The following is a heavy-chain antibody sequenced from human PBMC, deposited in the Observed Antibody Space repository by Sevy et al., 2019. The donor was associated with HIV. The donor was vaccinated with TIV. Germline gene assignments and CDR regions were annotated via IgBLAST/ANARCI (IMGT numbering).Heavy chain of an antibody. CDR2: ISYDGSDK. J-gene: IGHJ5*02. Sequence: GGSLRLSCAASGLTFSSYAMHWVRQAPGKGLEWVAVISYDGSDKYFADSVKGRFTISRDNSKNTLFLQMNSLRTEDXXXXXXXXXXXXXXXXXLNWFDPWGQGTLVTVSS. V-gene: IGHV3-30*04. CDR3: XXXXXXXXXXXLNWFDP. CDR1: GLTFSSYA.